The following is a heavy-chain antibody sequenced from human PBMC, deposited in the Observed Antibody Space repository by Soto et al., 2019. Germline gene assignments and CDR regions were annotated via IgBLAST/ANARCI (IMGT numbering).Heavy chain of an antibody. CDR1: GFTFSSYG. D-gene: IGHD4-17*01. CDR2: IWYDGSNK. J-gene: IGHJ6*02. V-gene: IGHV3-30*19. Sequence: QVQLVESGGGVVQPGRSLRLSCAASGFTFSSYGMHWVRQAPGKGLEWVAVIWYDGSNKYYADSVKGRFTISRDNSKNTLYLQMNSLRAEDTAVYYCPRDHYGDYSRVLVSGGPYYYYGMDVWGQGTTVTVSS. CDR3: PRDHYGDYSRVLVSGGPYYYYGMDV.